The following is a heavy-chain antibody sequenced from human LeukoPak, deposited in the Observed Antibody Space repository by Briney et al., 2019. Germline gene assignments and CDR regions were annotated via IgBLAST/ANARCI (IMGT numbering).Heavy chain of an antibody. Sequence: SETLSLTCAVYGGSFSGYYWSWIRQPPGKGLEWIGYIYSSGSTNYNPSLKSRVTISIDTSKNQFSLKMTSVTAADTAVYYCARHPSWPDYGGTFDYWGQGTLVTVSS. CDR2: IYSSGST. CDR3: ARHPSWPDYGGTFDY. D-gene: IGHD4-23*01. V-gene: IGHV4-59*08. J-gene: IGHJ4*02. CDR1: GGSFSGYY.